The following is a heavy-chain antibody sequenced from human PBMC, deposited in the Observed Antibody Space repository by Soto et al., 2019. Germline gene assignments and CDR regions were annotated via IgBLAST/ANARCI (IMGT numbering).Heavy chain of an antibody. V-gene: IGHV4-4*02. CDR3: ARGQGTRENWFDP. CDR2: IYHSGST. CDR1: CGSISSSNW. D-gene: IGHD3-10*01. J-gene: IGHJ5*02. Sequence: SETLSLTCAVSCGSISSSNWWSWVRQPPGKGLEWIGEIYHSGSTNYNPSLKSRVTISVDKSKNQLSLKLSSVTAADPAVYYCARGQGTRENWFDPWGQGTLVNVSS.